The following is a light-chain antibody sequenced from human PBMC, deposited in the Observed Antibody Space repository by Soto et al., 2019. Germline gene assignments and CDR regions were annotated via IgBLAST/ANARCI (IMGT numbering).Light chain of an antibody. V-gene: IGKV1-39*01. CDR3: QQSHRFPWT. CDR1: QSISTY. CDR2: AAS. J-gene: IGKJ1*01. Sequence: DIQMTQSPSSLSASVGDRVTVACRASQSISTYLTWYQQKPGKAPELLIYAASNLQRGVPSRFSGSGSGTDFTLTIVSLQPEDSATYYCQQSHRFPWTLGQGTRVEI.